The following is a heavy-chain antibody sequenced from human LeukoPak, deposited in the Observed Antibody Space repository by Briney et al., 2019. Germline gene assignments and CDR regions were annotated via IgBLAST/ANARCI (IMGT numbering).Heavy chain of an antibody. D-gene: IGHD3-22*01. CDR3: ARDRRYYDSSGYYDLVPFDY. Sequence: GGSLRLSCAASGFTVSSNYMSWIRQAPGKGLEWVSYISSSGSTIYYADSVKGRFTISRDNAKNSLYLQMSSLRAEDTAVYYCARDRRYYDSSGYYDLVPFDYWGQGTLVTVSS. CDR1: GFTVSSNY. CDR2: ISSSGSTI. V-gene: IGHV3-11*01. J-gene: IGHJ4*02.